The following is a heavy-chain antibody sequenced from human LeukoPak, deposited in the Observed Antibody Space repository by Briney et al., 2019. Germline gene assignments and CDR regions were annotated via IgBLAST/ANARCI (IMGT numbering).Heavy chain of an antibody. CDR2: ISGSGSTI. CDR3: VRDPGITGTSY. CDR1: GFTFSSYE. D-gene: IGHD1-20*01. J-gene: IGHJ4*02. Sequence: GGSLRLSCAASGFTFSSYEMNWVRQAPGKGLEWVSYISGSGSTIYYTDSVKGRFTISRDNAKNSLYLQMNSLRAEDTAVYYCVRDPGITGTSYGGQGTLVTVSS. V-gene: IGHV3-48*03.